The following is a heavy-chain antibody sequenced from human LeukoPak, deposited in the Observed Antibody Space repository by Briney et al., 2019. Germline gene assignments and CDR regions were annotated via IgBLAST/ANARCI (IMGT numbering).Heavy chain of an antibody. CDR1: GYSFTSYG. J-gene: IGHJ4*02. Sequence: ASVRVSCKASGYSFTSYGVYWMRQAPGQGLEWMGWISAYNGNTNYAQNLQGRVTLTTDTSTATAFMDLRSLTSDDTAVYYCARGPRRVAVTGAGDYWGQGTLVTVSS. V-gene: IGHV1-18*01. CDR3: ARGPRRVAVTGAGDY. D-gene: IGHD6-19*01. CDR2: ISAYNGNT.